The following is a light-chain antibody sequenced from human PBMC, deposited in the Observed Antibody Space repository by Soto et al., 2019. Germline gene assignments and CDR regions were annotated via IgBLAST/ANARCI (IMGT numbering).Light chain of an antibody. Sequence: IFLTQSPGTLSLSPGERATLSCRASQSVSSSYLAWYQQKSGQAPRLLIFGASNRATGIPDRFSGSGSGTDFTLTISRLEPEDFAVYYCQQYGRSRSFGQGTRLEIK. J-gene: IGKJ5*01. V-gene: IGKV3-20*01. CDR2: GAS. CDR1: QSVSSSY. CDR3: QQYGRSRS.